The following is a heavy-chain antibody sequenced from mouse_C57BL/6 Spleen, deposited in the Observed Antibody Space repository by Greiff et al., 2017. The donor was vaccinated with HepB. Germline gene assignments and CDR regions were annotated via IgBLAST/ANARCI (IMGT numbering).Heavy chain of an antibody. J-gene: IGHJ4*01. D-gene: IGHD2-3*01. CDR1: GYTFTSYW. CDR3: ARCDGYPQLYAMDY. CDR2: IDPNSGGT. Sequence: VQLQQPGAELVKPGASVKLSCKASGYTFTSYWMHWVKQRPGRGLEWSGRIDPNSGGTKYNEKFKRKATLTVDKPSSTAYMQLSSLTSEDYAVEYCARCDGYPQLYAMDYWGQGTSVTGSS. V-gene: IGHV1-72*01.